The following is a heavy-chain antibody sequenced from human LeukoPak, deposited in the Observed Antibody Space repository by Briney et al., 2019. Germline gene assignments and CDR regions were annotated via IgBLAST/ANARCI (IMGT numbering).Heavy chain of an antibody. Sequence: ASVKVSCKASGYIFTSYAMHWVRQAPGQRLEWMGWINAGNGNTKYSQKFQGRVTITRDTSASTAYMELSSLRSEDTAVYYCVRPVMYSSGPFDYWGQGTLVTVSS. V-gene: IGHV1-3*01. CDR1: GYIFTSYA. J-gene: IGHJ4*02. D-gene: IGHD6-19*01. CDR3: VRPVMYSSGPFDY. CDR2: INAGNGNT.